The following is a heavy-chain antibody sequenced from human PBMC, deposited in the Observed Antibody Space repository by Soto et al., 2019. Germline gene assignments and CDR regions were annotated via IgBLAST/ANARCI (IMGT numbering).Heavy chain of an antibody. CDR1: GGSISSGGYS. D-gene: IGHD4-17*01. J-gene: IGHJ4*02. Sequence: QLQLQESGSGLVKPSQTLSLTCAVSGGSISSGGYSCNWIRQPPGKGLEWIGYIYHSGSTYYNPSLKGRVTISVDRSKNQFSLELSSVTAADTAVYYCARGVTTVTTFDYWGQGTLVTVSS. CDR2: IYHSGST. V-gene: IGHV4-30-2*01. CDR3: ARGVTTVTTFDY.